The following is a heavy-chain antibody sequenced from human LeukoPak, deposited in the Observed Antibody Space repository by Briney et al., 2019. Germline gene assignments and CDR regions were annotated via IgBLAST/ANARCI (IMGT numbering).Heavy chain of an antibody. CDR1: GYTFTSYD. J-gene: IGHJ4*02. V-gene: IGHV1-8*01. CDR2: MNPNSGNT. Sequence: ASVKVSGKASGYTFTSYDINWVRQATGQGLEWMGWMNPNSGNTGYAQKFQGRVTMTRNTSISTAYMELSRLRSEDTAVYYCARRLRTFGGVIVTYYFDYWGQGTLVTVSS. CDR3: ARRLRTFGGVIVTYYFDY. D-gene: IGHD3-16*02.